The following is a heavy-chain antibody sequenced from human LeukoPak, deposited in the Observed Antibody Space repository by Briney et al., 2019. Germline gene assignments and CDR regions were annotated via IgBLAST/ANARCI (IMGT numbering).Heavy chain of an antibody. D-gene: IGHD3-10*01. J-gene: IGHJ6*02. CDR3: ARVRAYYYGSGSYFPYYCMDV. CDR1: GYTFTSYD. Sequence: ASVKVSCKASGYTFTSYDINWVRQATGQGLEWMGWINPKSGNTGYAQKFQGRVTMTRNTSISTAYMELSSLRSEDTAVYYCARVRAYYYGSGSYFPYYCMDVWGQGTTVTVSS. V-gene: IGHV1-8*01. CDR2: INPKSGNT.